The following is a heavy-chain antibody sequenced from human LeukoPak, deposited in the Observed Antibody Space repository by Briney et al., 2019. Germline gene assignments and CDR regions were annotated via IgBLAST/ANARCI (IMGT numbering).Heavy chain of an antibody. CDR2: IYPGDSDT. V-gene: IGHV5-51*01. D-gene: IGHD3-10*01. Sequence: GESLKISCKGSGYSFTRYWIAWVRQMPGKGLEFMGVIYPGDSDTRYSPSFQGQVTISADKSISTAYLQWSSLKASDSAMYYCARRLLYGGDYWGQGTLVTVSS. CDR3: ARRLLYGGDY. J-gene: IGHJ4*02. CDR1: GYSFTRYW.